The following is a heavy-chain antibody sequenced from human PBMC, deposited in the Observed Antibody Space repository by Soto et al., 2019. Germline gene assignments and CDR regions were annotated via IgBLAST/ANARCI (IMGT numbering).Heavy chain of an antibody. D-gene: IGHD1-26*01. CDR2: IIGIFGKT. CDR3: ARREIQGPIDY. CDR1: GGTYSSYT. Sequence: ASVKVSCKASGGTYSSYTFSWVRQAPGQGLQWMGGIIGIFGKTDYAQKFQGRLTIAADASTSTVYMELSSLSSEDTAVYYCARREIQGPIDYWG. V-gene: IGHV1-69*13. J-gene: IGHJ4*01.